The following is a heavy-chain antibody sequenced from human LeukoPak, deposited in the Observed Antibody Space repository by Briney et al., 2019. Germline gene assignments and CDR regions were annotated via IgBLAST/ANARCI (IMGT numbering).Heavy chain of an antibody. V-gene: IGHV1-69*06. CDR3: ARGEVVPAAIGAFDI. CDR1: GGTFSSYA. Sequence: SVKVSCKASGGTFSSYAISGVRQAPGQGLEWMGGIIPIFGAANYAQKFQGRVTITADKSTSTAYMELSSLRSEDTAVYYCARGEVVPAAIGAFDIWGQGTMVTVSS. J-gene: IGHJ3*02. D-gene: IGHD2-2*01. CDR2: IIPIFGAA.